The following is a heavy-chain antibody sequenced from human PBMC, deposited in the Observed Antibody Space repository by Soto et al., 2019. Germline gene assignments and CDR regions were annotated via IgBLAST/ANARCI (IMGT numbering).Heavy chain of an antibody. CDR3: ARGWSYSSGSYNWFDP. V-gene: IGHV1-2*02. J-gene: IGHJ5*02. CDR2: INPNSGGT. D-gene: IGHD6-19*01. Sequence: QVQLVQSGAEVKKPGASVKVSCKGSGYTFTGHYMHWVRQAPGQGLEWMGRINPNSGGTNYAQKFQGRVTMTRDTSISTVYMDLTSLRSDDTAVYYCARGWSYSSGSYNWFDPWGQGTLVTVSS. CDR1: GYTFTGHY.